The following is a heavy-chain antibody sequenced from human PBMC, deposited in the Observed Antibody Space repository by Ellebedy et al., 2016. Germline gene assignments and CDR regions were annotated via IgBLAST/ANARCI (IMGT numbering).Heavy chain of an antibody. CDR3: ARDEGLLRY. CDR1: EFTFRSYW. J-gene: IGHJ4*02. CDR2: IKEDGTRT. D-gene: IGHD2-15*01. V-gene: IGHV3-7*01. Sequence: GESLKISCAASEFTFRSYWMSWVRQAPGKGLEWVANIKEDGTRTYYVDPVKGRFTISRDNARNSLFLQMSSLRADDTAVYYCARDEGLLRYWGQGTLVTVSS.